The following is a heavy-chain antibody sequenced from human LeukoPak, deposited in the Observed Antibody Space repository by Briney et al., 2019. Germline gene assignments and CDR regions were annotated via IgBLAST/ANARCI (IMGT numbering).Heavy chain of an antibody. Sequence: PGGSLRLSCAASGFTFSSYWMHWVRQAPGKGLVWVSRINTDGSSTSYADSVKGRFTISRDNAKNTLYLQMNSLRAEDTAVYYCAKALHSGSRSPLGYWGQGTLVTVSS. CDR3: AKALHSGSRSPLGY. CDR2: INTDGSST. J-gene: IGHJ4*02. D-gene: IGHD1-26*01. V-gene: IGHV3-74*01. CDR1: GFTFSSYW.